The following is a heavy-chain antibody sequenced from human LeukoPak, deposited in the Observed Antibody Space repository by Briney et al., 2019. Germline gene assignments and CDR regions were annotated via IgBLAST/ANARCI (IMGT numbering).Heavy chain of an antibody. V-gene: IGHV4-59*01. J-gene: IGHJ6*03. CDR2: IYYSGST. D-gene: IGHD2-2*01. CDR1: GVSITSYY. Sequence: SETLSLTCTVSGVSITSYYWGWIRQPPGKGLEWIGYIYYSGSTDHNPSLKSRVTISGETPKKQFSLKLTAVTPADTAVYYCAKAPMYYYYMDVWGKGTTVTISS. CDR3: AKAPMYYYYMDV.